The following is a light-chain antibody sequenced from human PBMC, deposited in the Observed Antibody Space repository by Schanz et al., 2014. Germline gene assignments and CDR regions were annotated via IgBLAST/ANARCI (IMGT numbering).Light chain of an antibody. CDR1: ESVSSDY. V-gene: IGKV3-11*01. J-gene: IGKJ4*01. Sequence: EIVLTQSPDTLSSSPGERATLSCWASESVSSDYLAWYQQKPGQAPRLLIYGASSRATGIPDRFTGSGSGTDFTLTISSLEPEDFAVYYCQQRSNWPLTFGGGTKVEIK. CDR3: QQRSNWPLT. CDR2: GAS.